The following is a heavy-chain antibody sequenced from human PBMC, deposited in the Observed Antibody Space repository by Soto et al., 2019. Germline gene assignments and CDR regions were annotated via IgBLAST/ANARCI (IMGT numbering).Heavy chain of an antibody. CDR1: GESFSGHY. V-gene: IGHV4-34*01. J-gene: IGHJ4*02. Sequence: SETLSLTCAVYGESFSGHYWSWIRQPPGKGLEWIGEIHDSGSTNYNPSLKSRLIISVDTSRNQFSLNLSSVTAADTAVYYCASGKGVDGSHYLDNWGQGTPVTVSS. CDR2: IHDSGST. CDR3: ASGKGVDGSHYLDN. D-gene: IGHD1-26*01.